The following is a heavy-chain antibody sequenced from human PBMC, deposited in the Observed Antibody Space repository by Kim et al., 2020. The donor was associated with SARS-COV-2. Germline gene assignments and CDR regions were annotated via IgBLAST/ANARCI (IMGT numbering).Heavy chain of an antibody. D-gene: IGHD3-22*01. CDR1: GFTFSSYG. CDR3: AREDGGSDYYDSSGYYYGY. V-gene: IGHV3-33*01. Sequence: GGSLRLSCAASGFTFSSYGMHWVRQAPGKGLEWVAVIWYDGSNKYYADSVKGRFTISRDNSKNTPYLQMNSLRAEDTAVYYCAREDGGSDYYDSSGYYYGYWGQGTLVTVSS. J-gene: IGHJ4*02. CDR2: IWYDGSNK.